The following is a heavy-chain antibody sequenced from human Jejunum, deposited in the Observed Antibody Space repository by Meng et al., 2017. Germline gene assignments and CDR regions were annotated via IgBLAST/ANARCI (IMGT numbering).Heavy chain of an antibody. CDR2: TYYRSKWYN. V-gene: IGHV6-1*01. Sequence: PQQFRQSLVKPSHTLSPTCAIAGDSVSSNSATWNWIRQSSSRGLEWLGRTYYRSKWYNDYAVSVKGRITINPDTSKNQFSLQLNSLTPEDTAVYYCARDDISVYFQQWGQGTLVTVSS. J-gene: IGHJ1*01. CDR3: ARDDISVYFQQ. CDR1: GDSVSSNSAT.